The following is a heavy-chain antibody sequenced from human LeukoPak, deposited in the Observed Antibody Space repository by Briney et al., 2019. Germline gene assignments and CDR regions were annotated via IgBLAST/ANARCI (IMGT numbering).Heavy chain of an antibody. J-gene: IGHJ4*02. CDR2: ISSSGSTT. Sequence: GGSLRLSCVDSGFTFSSFAMSWVRQAPGRGLEWVSAISSSGSTTYYIDSVKGRFTISRDNSRNTLYLQLNSLRGEDTAVYYCARETPAFDYWGQGTLVTVS. D-gene: IGHD4-23*01. CDR1: GFTFSSFA. V-gene: IGHV3-23*01. CDR3: ARETPAFDY.